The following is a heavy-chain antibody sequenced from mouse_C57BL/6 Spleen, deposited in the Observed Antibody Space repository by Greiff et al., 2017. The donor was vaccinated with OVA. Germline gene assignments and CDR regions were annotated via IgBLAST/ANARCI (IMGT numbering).Heavy chain of an antibody. J-gene: IGHJ2*01. CDR2: FYPGSDSI. CDR3: ARHGAGTARYYFDY. Sequence: VKLMESGAELVKPGASVKLSCKASGYTFTEYTIHWVKQRSGQGLEWIGWFYPGSDSIKYNEKFKDKATLTADKSSSTVYMEISRLTSEDSAVYFCARHGAGTARYYFDYWGQGTTLTVSS. CDR1: GYTFTEYT. V-gene: IGHV1-62-2*01. D-gene: IGHD4-1*01.